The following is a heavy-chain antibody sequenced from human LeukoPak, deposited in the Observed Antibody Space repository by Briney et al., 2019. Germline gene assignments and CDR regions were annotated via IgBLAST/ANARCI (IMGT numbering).Heavy chain of an antibody. V-gene: IGHV1-8*03. CDR1: GYTFTSYD. Sequence: ASVKVSCKASGYTFTSYDIYWVRQATGQGLEWMGWMNPNSGNTVYAQKFQGRVTIIRNTSISTAYMELSSLRSDDTAVYYCARGDRDYNILTGYSKRWFDPWGQGTLVTVSS. CDR3: ARGDRDYNILTGYSKRWFDP. D-gene: IGHD3-9*01. CDR2: MNPNSGNT. J-gene: IGHJ5*02.